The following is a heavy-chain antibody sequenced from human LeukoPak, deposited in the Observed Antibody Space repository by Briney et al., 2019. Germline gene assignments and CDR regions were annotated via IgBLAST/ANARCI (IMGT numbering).Heavy chain of an antibody. CDR3: ARSFCSGGSCYLVDY. Sequence: SETLSLTCTVSGXSISSYYGSWIRQPPGKGLEWIGYIYYSGSTNYNPSLKSRVTISVDTSKNQLSLKLSSVTAADTAVYYCARSFCSGGSCYLVDYWGQGTLVTVSS. J-gene: IGHJ4*02. CDR1: GXSISSYY. CDR2: IYYSGST. D-gene: IGHD2-15*01. V-gene: IGHV4-59*01.